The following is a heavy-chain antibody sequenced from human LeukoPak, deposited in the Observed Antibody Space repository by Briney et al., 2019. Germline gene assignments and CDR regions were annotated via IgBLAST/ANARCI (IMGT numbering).Heavy chain of an antibody. D-gene: IGHD3-22*01. J-gene: IGHJ4*02. Sequence: PGGSLRLSRAASGFTFSTYGMDWVRQAPGKGLEWVAFIRYDGSNKYYADSVKGRFTISRDNSKNTLYLQMNSLRAEDTAVYYCAKDYVPGYDSSGYYYWGQGTLVTVSS. CDR2: IRYDGSNK. V-gene: IGHV3-30*02. CDR1: GFTFSTYG. CDR3: AKDYVPGYDSSGYYY.